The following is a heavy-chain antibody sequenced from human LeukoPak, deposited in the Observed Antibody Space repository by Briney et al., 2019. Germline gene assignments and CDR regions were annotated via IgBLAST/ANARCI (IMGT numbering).Heavy chain of an antibody. CDR3: ARERQNKDFWSGGDY. CDR2: IKPDGSDK. CDR1: GFSFSTYW. D-gene: IGHD3-3*01. J-gene: IGHJ4*02. V-gene: IGHV3-7*01. Sequence: GGSLRLSCEASGFSFSTYWMSWVRQAPGKGPECVANIKPDGSDKYYVDSMKGRFTISRDNAKNSLYLQMSSLRAEDTAVYYCARERQNKDFWSGGDYWGQGTLVTVSS.